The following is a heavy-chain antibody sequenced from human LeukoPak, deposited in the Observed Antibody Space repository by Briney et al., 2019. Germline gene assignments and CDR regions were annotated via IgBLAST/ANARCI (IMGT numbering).Heavy chain of an antibody. V-gene: IGHV3-33*01. D-gene: IGHD5-18*01. CDR1: GFIFSNSG. J-gene: IGHJ4*02. CDR3: ARDFRRYSYGPVNY. Sequence: PGGSLRLSCTVSGFIFSNSGMHWVRRAPGKGLEWVAVVWFDGSKRYYADSVKARFTISRDNSKNTLHLQMDSLRVEDTAMYFCARDFRRYSYGPVNYWGQGTLVTVSS. CDR2: VWFDGSKR.